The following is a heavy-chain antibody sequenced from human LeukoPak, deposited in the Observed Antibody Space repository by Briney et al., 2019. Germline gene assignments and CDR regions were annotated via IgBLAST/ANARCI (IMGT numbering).Heavy chain of an antibody. V-gene: IGHV3-66*01. CDR2: IYSGGNT. Sequence: GGSLRLSCAASGFTVSSNYMSWVRQAPGRGLEWVSVIYSGGNTYYADSVKGRFTISRDNSKNTLYLQMDSLRAEDTAVYYCASGYCTNGVCYPYYYYYMDVWGKGTTVTASS. CDR3: ASGYCTNGVCYPYYYYYMDV. J-gene: IGHJ6*03. D-gene: IGHD2-8*01. CDR1: GFTVSSNY.